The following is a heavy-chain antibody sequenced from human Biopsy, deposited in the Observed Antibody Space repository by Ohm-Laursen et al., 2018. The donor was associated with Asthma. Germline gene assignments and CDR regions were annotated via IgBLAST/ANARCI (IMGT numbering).Heavy chain of an antibody. CDR3: ARAVDYSHYYGIDV. CDR2: ISVYNGNT. V-gene: IGHV1-18*01. D-gene: IGHD3-10*01. CDR1: GYTFNSAG. Sequence: SVKVSCKTSGYTFNSAGITWVRQAPGQGLEWMGWISVYNGNTKVAQKLQDRVTVITDTSTSTAYMELRSLRSDDTAVYFCARAVDYSHYYGIDVWGQGATVTVS. J-gene: IGHJ6*02.